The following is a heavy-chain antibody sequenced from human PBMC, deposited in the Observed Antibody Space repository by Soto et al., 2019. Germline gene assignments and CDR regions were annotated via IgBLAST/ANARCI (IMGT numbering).Heavy chain of an antibody. CDR3: AGETTTSRNYDAFDS. V-gene: IGHV1-2*04. CDR1: GYTFTGYY. J-gene: IGHJ3*02. Sequence: ASVKVSCKAAGYTFTGYYMHGVRQAPGQGLEWMGWINPNRGGTNYAQKYQGWVTMTRDTSISTAHMELSRLRSDDTAVSCCAGETTTSRNYDAFDSCGQGTMVTVSS. D-gene: IGHD1-7*01. CDR2: INPNRGGT.